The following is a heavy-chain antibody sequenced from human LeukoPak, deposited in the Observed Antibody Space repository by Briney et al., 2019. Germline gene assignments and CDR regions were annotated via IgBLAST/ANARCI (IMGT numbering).Heavy chain of an antibody. D-gene: IGHD3-22*01. J-gene: IGHJ4*02. V-gene: IGHV1-18*01. CDR3: ARALAYYYDSSGSPRGY. CDR1: GYTFTSYA. Sequence: ASVKVSCKASGYTFTSYAISWVRQAPGQGLEWMGWISADNGNTDYAQRFQGRVTMTTDTSTSTAYMELRSLRSDDTAVYYCARALAYYYDSSGSPRGYWGQGTLVTVSS. CDR2: ISADNGNT.